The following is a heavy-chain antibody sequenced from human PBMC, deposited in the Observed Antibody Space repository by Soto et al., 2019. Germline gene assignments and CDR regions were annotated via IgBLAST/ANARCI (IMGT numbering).Heavy chain of an antibody. V-gene: IGHV1-2*02. D-gene: IGHD2-2*01. CDR2: INPNSGGT. Sequence: GASVKVSCKASGYTFTGYYMHWVRQAPGQGLEWMGWINPNSGGTNYAQKFQGRVTMTRDTSISTAYMELSRLRSDDTAVYYCAREAVARRYCSSTSCYHYGMDVWGQGTTVTVSS. J-gene: IGHJ6*02. CDR1: GYTFTGYY. CDR3: AREAVARRYCSSTSCYHYGMDV.